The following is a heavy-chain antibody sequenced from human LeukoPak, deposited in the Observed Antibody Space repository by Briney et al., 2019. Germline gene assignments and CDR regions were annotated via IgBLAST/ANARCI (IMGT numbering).Heavy chain of an antibody. J-gene: IGHJ4*02. V-gene: IGHV4-59*02. D-gene: IGHD6-13*01. Sequence: PSETLSLTCTVSGGSVSSYYWSWIRQPPGKGLEWIGYIYYSGTTNYNPSLKSRATISVDTSKNQFSLKLSSVTAADTAVYYCARGVYIAAAQYGYWGQGTLVTVSS. CDR2: IYYSGTT. CDR1: GGSVSSYY. CDR3: ARGVYIAAAQYGY.